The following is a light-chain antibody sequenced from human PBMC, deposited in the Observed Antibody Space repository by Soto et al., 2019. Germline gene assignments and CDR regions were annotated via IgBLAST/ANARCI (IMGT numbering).Light chain of an antibody. V-gene: IGKV4-1*01. CDR3: QQYFTTPIT. Sequence: DTVMTQSPDSLTVSLGERATINCKSSQSVLYTAINKNYLGWYQQKPGQPPKLLIYWASTRASGVPDRFIGRASGTDFTLTISSQQPEDAAVYYFQQYFTTPITFGQGTRLEI. CDR2: WAS. CDR1: QSVLYTAINKNY. J-gene: IGKJ5*01.